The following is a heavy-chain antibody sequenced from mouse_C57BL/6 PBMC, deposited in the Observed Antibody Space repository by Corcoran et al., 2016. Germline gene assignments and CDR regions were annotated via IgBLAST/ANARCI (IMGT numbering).Heavy chain of an antibody. CDR2: INPNNGGT. D-gene: IGHD1-1*01. CDR3: AREVVATWRGYFDY. J-gene: IGHJ2*01. Sequence: EVQLQQSGPELVKPGASVKISCKASGYTFTDYYMNWVKQSHGKSLEWIGDINPNNGGTSYNQKFKGKATLTVDKSSSTAYMELRSLTSEDSAVYYCAREVVATWRGYFDYWGQGTTLTVSS. V-gene: IGHV1-26*01. CDR1: GYTFTDYY.